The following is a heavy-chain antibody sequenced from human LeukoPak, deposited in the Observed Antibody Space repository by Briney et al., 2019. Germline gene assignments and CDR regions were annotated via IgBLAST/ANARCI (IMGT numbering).Heavy chain of an antibody. Sequence: PSQTLSLTCTVSGGSISSGDYYWSWIRQPPGKGLEWIGYNYYSGSTYYNPSLKSRVTISVDTSKNQFSLKLSSVTAADTAVYYCASGGEASSNYYYYYYMDVWGKGTTVTVSS. V-gene: IGHV4-30-4*08. J-gene: IGHJ6*03. CDR1: GGSISSGDYY. D-gene: IGHD3-10*01. CDR2: NYYSGST. CDR3: ASGGEASSNYYYYYYMDV.